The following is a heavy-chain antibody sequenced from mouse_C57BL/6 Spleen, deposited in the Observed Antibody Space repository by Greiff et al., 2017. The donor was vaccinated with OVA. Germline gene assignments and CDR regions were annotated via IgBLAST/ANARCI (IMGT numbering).Heavy chain of an antibody. V-gene: IGHV5-17*01. CDR2: ISSGSSTI. CDR1: GFTFSDYG. J-gene: IGHJ3*01. D-gene: IGHD2-4*01. CDR3: ADDDDASSSY. Sequence: EVMLVESGGGLVKPGGSLKLSCAASGFTFSDYGMHWVRQAPEKGLEWVAYISSGSSTIYYADTVKGRFTISRDNAKNTLFLQMTSLRSEDTAMYYCADDDDASSSYWGQGTLVTVSA.